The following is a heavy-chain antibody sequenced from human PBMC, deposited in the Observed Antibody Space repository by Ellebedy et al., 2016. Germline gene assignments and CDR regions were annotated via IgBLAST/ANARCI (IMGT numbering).Heavy chain of an antibody. CDR3: VGQFWRGDGWALDY. CDR2: IKHDGSES. D-gene: IGHD3-3*01. V-gene: IGHV3-7*01. CDR1: GFTFSNYW. J-gene: IGHJ4*02. Sequence: GESLKISXAGSGFTFSNYWMSWVRQAPGKGLEWVANIKHDGSESHYVDSVKGRFTISRDNAERSLYLHMNSLTAEDTAMYYCVGQFWRGDGWALDYWGQGTRVIVSS.